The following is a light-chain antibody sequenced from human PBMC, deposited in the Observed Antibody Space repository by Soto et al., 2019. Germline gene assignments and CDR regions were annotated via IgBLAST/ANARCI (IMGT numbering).Light chain of an antibody. V-gene: IGKV3-15*01. CDR1: QSVGSN. CDR2: GAS. Sequence: EIVMTQSPATLSLSPGERATLSCRASQSVGSNLAWYQQKPGQAPRLVIYGASTRATGIPARFSGSESGTEFTLTISSLQSEDFAVYYCQQYTNWPFTFGPGTKVDIK. CDR3: QQYTNWPFT. J-gene: IGKJ3*01.